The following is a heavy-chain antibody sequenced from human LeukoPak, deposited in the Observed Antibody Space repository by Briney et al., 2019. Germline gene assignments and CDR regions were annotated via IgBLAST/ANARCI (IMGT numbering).Heavy chain of an antibody. D-gene: IGHD3-22*01. J-gene: IGHJ4*02. CDR2: ISSSSSYI. CDR3: ARELGKYYYDSSGLDY. Sequence: GGSLRLSCAASGFTFSSYSMNWVRQAPGKGLEWVSSISSSSSYIYYADSVKGRFTISRDNAKNSLYLQMNSLRAEDTAVYYCARELGKYYYDSSGLDYWGQGTLVTVSS. V-gene: IGHV3-21*01. CDR1: GFTFSSYS.